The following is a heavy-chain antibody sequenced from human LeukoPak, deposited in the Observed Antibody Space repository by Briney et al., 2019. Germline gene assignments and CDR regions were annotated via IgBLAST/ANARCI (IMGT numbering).Heavy chain of an antibody. D-gene: IGHD6-19*01. Sequence: GGSLRLSCAASGFTFSSYEMNWVRQAAGKGVEWGSYISSSGSTIYYADSVKGRFTISRDNAKNSLYLQMNSLRAEDTAVYYCAREIAEQWLVLHYSFDIWGQGTMVTVSS. CDR1: GFTFSSYE. V-gene: IGHV3-48*03. CDR2: ISSSGSTI. J-gene: IGHJ3*02. CDR3: AREIAEQWLVLHYSFDI.